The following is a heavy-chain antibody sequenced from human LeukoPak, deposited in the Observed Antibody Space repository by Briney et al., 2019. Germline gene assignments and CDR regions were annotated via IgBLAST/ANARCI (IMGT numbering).Heavy chain of an antibody. J-gene: IGHJ4*02. D-gene: IGHD6-19*01. CDR2: IRYDGSNK. CDR3: AKDLGSSGPLYFDY. Sequence: GGSLRLSCAASGFTFSSYGMHWVRQAPGKGLEWVSFIRYDGSNKYYADSVKGRFTISRDNSKTTLYLQMNSLRAEDTAVYYCAKDLGSSGPLYFDYWGQGTLVTVSS. CDR1: GFTFSSYG. V-gene: IGHV3-30*02.